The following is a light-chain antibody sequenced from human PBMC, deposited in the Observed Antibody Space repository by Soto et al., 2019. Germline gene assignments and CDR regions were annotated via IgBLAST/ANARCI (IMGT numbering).Light chain of an antibody. Sequence: QSVLTQPASVSGSPGQSITISCAGTSSDVGSYNLVSWYQNHPGKAPKLMIYEGSKRPSGVSNRFSGSKSGNTASLTISGLQAADQADHFCLSYAGRSTHVLGTGTKVPV. V-gene: IGLV2-23*01. CDR1: SSDVGSYNL. CDR2: EGS. CDR3: LSYAGRSTHV. J-gene: IGLJ1*01.